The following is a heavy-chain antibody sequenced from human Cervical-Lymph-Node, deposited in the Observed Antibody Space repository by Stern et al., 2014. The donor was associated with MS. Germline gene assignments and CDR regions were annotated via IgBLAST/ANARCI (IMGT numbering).Heavy chain of an antibody. V-gene: IGHV1-24*01. CDR2: FDPEDGET. J-gene: IGHJ6*02. CDR1: GYTLTELS. D-gene: IGHD3-3*01. CDR3: ATDRDDFRSGYSAPTKGYGLDV. Sequence: QVQLVQSGAEVKKPGASVKVSCKVSGYTLTELSMHWVRQAPGKGLEWMGGFDPEDGETIHAQKFQGRVTMTDDTSTDTAHMELSSLRSEDTAVYYCATDRDDFRSGYSAPTKGYGLDVWGQGTTVTVTS.